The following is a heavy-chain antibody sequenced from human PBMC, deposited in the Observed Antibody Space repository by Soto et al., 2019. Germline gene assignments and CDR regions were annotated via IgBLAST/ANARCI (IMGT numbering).Heavy chain of an antibody. CDR3: ARPLIGNTIDL. D-gene: IGHD1-7*01. CDR1: GYTFFKYF. CDR2: INPSRGSA. V-gene: IGHV1-46*01. J-gene: IGHJ3*01. Sequence: GSSVKVSFKSSGYTFFKYFIHWVLQAPGQGLEWIGIINPSRGSATYGPIFQGRVSLTTDMPTSTVYMELSSLRSEDTAIYYCARPLIGNTIDLWGQGTSVTVSS.